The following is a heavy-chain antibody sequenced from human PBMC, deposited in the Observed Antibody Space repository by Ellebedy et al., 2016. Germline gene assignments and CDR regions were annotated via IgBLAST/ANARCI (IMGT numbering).Heavy chain of an antibody. J-gene: IGHJ4*02. Sequence: GESLKISXAASGFTFDDYAMHWVRQAPGKGLEWVSLISWDGGSTYYADSVKGRFTISRDNSKNSLYLQMNSLRAEDTALYYCAKDRRAYGSGSYCLDYWGQGTLVTVSS. CDR2: ISWDGGST. CDR1: GFTFDDYA. CDR3: AKDRRAYGSGSYCLDY. V-gene: IGHV3-43D*03. D-gene: IGHD3-10*01.